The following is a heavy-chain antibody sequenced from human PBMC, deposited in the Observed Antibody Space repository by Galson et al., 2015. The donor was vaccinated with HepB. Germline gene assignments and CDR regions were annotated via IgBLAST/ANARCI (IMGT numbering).Heavy chain of an antibody. CDR3: AKGTTDVDY. V-gene: IGHV3-23*01. Sequence: LIPAGAGAGCTCGSLRMTWVRQASGARLECVGSIVVTARIRADADSMNGMFTISRDNSRNMLYLQMNNLRAEDTAVYYCAKGTTDVDYWGQGTLVTVSS. J-gene: IGHJ4*02. CDR2: IVVTARIR. CDR1: GCTCGSLR. D-gene: IGHD1-1*01.